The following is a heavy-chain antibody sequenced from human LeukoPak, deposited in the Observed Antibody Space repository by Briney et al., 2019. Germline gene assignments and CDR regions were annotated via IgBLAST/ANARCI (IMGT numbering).Heavy chain of an antibody. J-gene: IGHJ4*02. CDR2: INPNSGGT. D-gene: IGHD4-11*01. CDR1: GYTFTSYG. CDR3: ARGLQRQTPFDY. V-gene: IGHV1-2*02. Sequence: GASVKVSCKASGYTFTSYGISWVRQAPGQGLEWMGWINPNSGGTNYAQKFQGRVAMTRDTSISTAYMELSRLRSDDTAVYYCARGLQRQTPFDYWGQGTLVTVSS.